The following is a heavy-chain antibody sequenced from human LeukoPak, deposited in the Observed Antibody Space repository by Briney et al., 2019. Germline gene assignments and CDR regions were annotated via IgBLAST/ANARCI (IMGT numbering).Heavy chain of an antibody. D-gene: IGHD6-19*01. CDR2: ISGSGGST. CDR1: GFTFSSYA. Sequence: PGGSLRLSCAASGFTFSSYAMCWVGQAPGEGLEWVSAISGSGGSTYYADSVKGRFTISRDNSKNTLYLQMNSLRAEATPVYYCTKDRIAVAGTGDYWGQGTLVPVSS. CDR3: TKDRIAVAGTGDY. J-gene: IGHJ4*02. V-gene: IGHV3-23*01.